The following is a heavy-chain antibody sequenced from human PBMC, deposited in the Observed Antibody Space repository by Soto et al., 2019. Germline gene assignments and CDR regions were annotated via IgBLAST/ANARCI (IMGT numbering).Heavy chain of an antibody. V-gene: IGHV3-33*06. CDR2: IWFDGNNK. D-gene: IGHD2-2*01. J-gene: IGHJ4*02. CDR3: AKEADIVIGPVAGPVAFSFDL. Sequence: PGGSLRLSCAASGFTFSSYGMHWVRQAPGKGLEWVALIWFDGNNKYYADSVKGRSTISRDNSKNMMYMQMDSLRPEDTAVYYCAKEADIVIGPVAGPVAFSFDLWGQGTLVTVSS. CDR1: GFTFSSYG.